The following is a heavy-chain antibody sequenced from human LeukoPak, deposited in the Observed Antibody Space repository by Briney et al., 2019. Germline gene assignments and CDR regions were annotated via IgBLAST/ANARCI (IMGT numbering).Heavy chain of an antibody. CDR3: ARAVNIDY. Sequence: PGGSLRLSCAASGFTFSNYWMHWVRQTPGKGLVWVSRINADGNITTYADSVKGRFTISRDNAKNTLYLQMNSLRAEDTAVYYCARAVNIDYWGQGTPITVSS. J-gene: IGHJ4*02. CDR2: INADGNIT. V-gene: IGHV3-74*01. CDR1: GFTFSNYW. D-gene: IGHD2/OR15-2a*01.